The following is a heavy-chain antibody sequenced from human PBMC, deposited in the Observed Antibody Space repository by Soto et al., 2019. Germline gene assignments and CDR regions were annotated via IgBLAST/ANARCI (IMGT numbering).Heavy chain of an antibody. J-gene: IGHJ4*02. V-gene: IGHV3-33*01. Sequence: GGSLRLSCAASGFTFSSYGMHWVRQAPGKGLEWVAVIWYDGSNKYYADSVKGRFTISRDNSKNTLYLQMNSLRAEDTAVYYCAREFEYSSSSGDYWGQGTLVTVSS. CDR2: IWYDGSNK. CDR1: GFTFSSYG. D-gene: IGHD6-6*01. CDR3: AREFEYSSSSGDY.